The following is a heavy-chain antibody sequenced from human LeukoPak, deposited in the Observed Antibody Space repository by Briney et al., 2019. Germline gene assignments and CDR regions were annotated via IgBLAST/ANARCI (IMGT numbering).Heavy chain of an antibody. D-gene: IGHD3-10*01. Sequence: GASVKVSCKASGYTXTGYYMHWVRQAPGQGLEWMGWINPNSGGTNYAQKFQGRVTMTRDTSISTAYMELSRLRSDDTAVYYCARDLSSITMVRGVIPVFDYWGQGTLVTVSS. V-gene: IGHV1-2*02. CDR1: GYTXTGYY. J-gene: IGHJ4*02. CDR3: ARDLSSITMVRGVIPVFDY. CDR2: INPNSGGT.